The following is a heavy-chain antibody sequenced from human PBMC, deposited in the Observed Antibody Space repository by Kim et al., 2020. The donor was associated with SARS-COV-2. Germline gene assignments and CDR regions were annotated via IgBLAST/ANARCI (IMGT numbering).Heavy chain of an antibody. J-gene: IGHJ5*02. Sequence: SETLSLTCAVYGGSFSGYYWSWIRQPPGKGLEWIGEINHSGSTNYNPSLKSRVTISVDTSKNQFSLKLSSVTAADTAVYYCARGSLYYDILTGYFSPDWFDPWGQGTLVTVSS. CDR2: INHSGST. V-gene: IGHV4-34*01. D-gene: IGHD3-9*01. CDR1: GGSFSGYY. CDR3: ARGSLYYDILTGYFSPDWFDP.